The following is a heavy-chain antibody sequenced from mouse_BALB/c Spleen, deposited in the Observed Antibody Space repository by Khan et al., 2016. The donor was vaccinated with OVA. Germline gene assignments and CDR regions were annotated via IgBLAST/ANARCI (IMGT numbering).Heavy chain of an antibody. D-gene: IGHD1-1*01. Sequence: QIQLVQSGTELARPGASVKLSCKASGYTFTSYWMQWVQQRPGQGLEWIGAIYTGDGKTRYTQEFKGKVTFTADISSNTAYMQISSLASEDSAVDFGVRGGITTGYIDYWGQGTTLTVSS. J-gene: IGHJ2*01. CDR2: IYTGDGKT. V-gene: IGHV1-87*01. CDR3: VRGGITTGYIDY. CDR1: GYTFTSYW.